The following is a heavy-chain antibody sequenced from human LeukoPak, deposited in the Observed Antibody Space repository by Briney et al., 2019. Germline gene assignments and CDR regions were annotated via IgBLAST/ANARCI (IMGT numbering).Heavy chain of an antibody. CDR3: ARGAIFGVVSEIWFDP. V-gene: IGHV4-4*07. D-gene: IGHD3-3*01. J-gene: IGHJ5*02. CDR2: IYTSGST. CDR1: GGSISSYY. Sequence: SETLSLTCTVSGGSISSYYWSWIRQPAGKGLEWIGRIYTSGSTNCNPSLKSRVTMSVDTSKNQFSLKLSSVTAADTAVYYCARGAIFGVVSEIWFDPWGQGTLVTVSS.